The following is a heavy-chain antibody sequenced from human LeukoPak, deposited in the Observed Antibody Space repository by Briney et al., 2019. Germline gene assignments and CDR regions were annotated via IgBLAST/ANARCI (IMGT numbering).Heavy chain of an antibody. D-gene: IGHD6-13*01. CDR1: GFTFSSYA. J-gene: IGHJ4*02. Sequence: PGGSLRLSCGASGFTFSSYAMSWVRQAPGKGLEWVSAISGSGDSTYYADTVKGRFTISRDNSKNTLYLQMTSLRAEDTAVYYCAKNGGYGSSWLPPTFDYWGQGTLVTVSS. V-gene: IGHV3-23*01. CDR2: ISGSGDST. CDR3: AKNGGYGSSWLPPTFDY.